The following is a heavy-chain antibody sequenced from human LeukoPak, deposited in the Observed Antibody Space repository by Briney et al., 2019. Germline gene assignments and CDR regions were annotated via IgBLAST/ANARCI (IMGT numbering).Heavy chain of an antibody. V-gene: IGHV3-23*01. Sequence: GGSLRLSCAASGFTFSSYAMSWVRQAPGKGLEWVSAISGSGGSTYYVDSVKGRFTISRDNAKNSLYLEVNSLRAEDSALYYCGRHVGYSIVNYADYWGQGTLVTVSS. CDR3: GRHVGYSIVNYADY. CDR2: ISGSGGST. D-gene: IGHD2-15*01. J-gene: IGHJ4*02. CDR1: GFTFSSYA.